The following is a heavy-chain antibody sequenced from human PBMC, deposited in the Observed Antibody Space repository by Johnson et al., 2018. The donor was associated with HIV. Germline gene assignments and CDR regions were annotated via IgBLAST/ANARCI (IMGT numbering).Heavy chain of an antibody. J-gene: IGHJ3*02. Sequence: VQLVESGGGLVQPGGSLRLSCAASGFTFSNYAMNWVRQAPGKGLEWVSGISGSGDTTYYADSVKGRFTISRDNSKNTVCLEMNSLRAEDTAVFYCARAPYNWNSGLFDALDMWGQGTMVTVSS. V-gene: IGHV3-23*04. CDR3: ARAPYNWNSGLFDALDM. CDR1: GFTFSNYA. CDR2: ISGSGDTT. D-gene: IGHD1-7*01.